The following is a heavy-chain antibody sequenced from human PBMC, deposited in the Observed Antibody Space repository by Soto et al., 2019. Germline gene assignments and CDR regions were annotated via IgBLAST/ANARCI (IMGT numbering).Heavy chain of an antibody. D-gene: IGHD3-10*01. CDR2: LHSGGDT. Sequence: EVQLVESGGGLVQPGGSLRLSCAASGIPVSSNYMTWVRQAPGKALEWVSVLHSGGDTYYANSVKGRFTISRHDSTNTLFLQMTSLTAEDTAVYYCARDGPYYYASRMDVWGQGTTVTVSS. CDR3: ARDGPYYYASRMDV. V-gene: IGHV3-53*04. CDR1: GIPVSSNY. J-gene: IGHJ6*02.